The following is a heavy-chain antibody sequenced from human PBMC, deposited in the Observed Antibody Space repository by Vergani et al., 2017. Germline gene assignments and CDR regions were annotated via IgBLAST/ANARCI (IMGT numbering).Heavy chain of an antibody. J-gene: IGHJ2*01. CDR2: IWYDGSNK. CDR1: GFTFSSYG. D-gene: IGHD6-6*01. Sequence: QVQLVESGGGVVQPGRSLRLSCAASGFTFSSYGMNWVRQAPGKGLEGVADIWYDGSNKYYADSVKGRFTISRDNSKNTLYLQMNSLGAADTALYYCARSRGSSSSPRYFDLWGRGTLVTVSS. V-gene: IGHV3-33*01. CDR3: ARSRGSSSSPRYFDL.